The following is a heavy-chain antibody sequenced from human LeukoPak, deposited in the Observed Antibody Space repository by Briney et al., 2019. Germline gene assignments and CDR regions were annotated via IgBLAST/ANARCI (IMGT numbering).Heavy chain of an antibody. CDR2: FSGTSTN. Sequence: GGSLRLSCAASGFTFSSYAMSWVRQAPGKGLEWVSTFSGTSTNSYADAVKGRVTISRDNSKNTLYRQMNSLRAEDAAVYYCAKLKQWQPQRYFFEYWGQGALVTVAS. CDR3: AKLKQWQPQRYFFEY. D-gene: IGHD6-19*01. V-gene: IGHV3-23*01. J-gene: IGHJ4*02. CDR1: GFTFSSYA.